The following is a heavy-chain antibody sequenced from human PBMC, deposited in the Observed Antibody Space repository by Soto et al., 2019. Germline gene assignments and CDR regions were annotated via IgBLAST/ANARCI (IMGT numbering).Heavy chain of an antibody. CDR2: SSASGRSR. D-gene: IGHD6-19*01. J-gene: IGHJ4*02. CDR1: GIEFSNYS. V-gene: IGHV3-23*01. CDR3: AKDGNWLDVYFDV. Sequence: LRLSCVASGIEFSNYSMSWVRQAPGKGLEWVSISSASGRSRYHADSVKGRFTISRDNSKNTLYLHMTNLRAEDTAVYYCAKDGNWLDVYFDVWGQGTPVTVSS.